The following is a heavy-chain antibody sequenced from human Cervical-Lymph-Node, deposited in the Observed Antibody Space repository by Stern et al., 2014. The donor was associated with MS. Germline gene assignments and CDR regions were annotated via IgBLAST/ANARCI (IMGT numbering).Heavy chain of an antibody. D-gene: IGHD2-2*01. CDR3: ARDCSSTSCYGNFDY. Sequence: VQLLESGGGVVQPGRSLRLSCAASGFTFSSYGMHWVRQAPGKGLEWVAVIWYDGSNKYYADSVKGRFTISRDNSKNTLYLQMNSLRAEDTAVYYCARDCSSTSCYGNFDYWGQGTLVTVSS. V-gene: IGHV3-33*01. CDR1: GFTFSSYG. J-gene: IGHJ4*02. CDR2: IWYDGSNK.